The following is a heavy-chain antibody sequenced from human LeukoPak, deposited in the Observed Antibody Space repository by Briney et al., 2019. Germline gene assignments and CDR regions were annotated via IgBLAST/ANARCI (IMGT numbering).Heavy chain of an antibody. CDR1: GYTFTGYY. V-gene: IGHV1-46*01. CDR3: ARGRYCSSTNSCYFDY. D-gene: IGHD2-2*01. Sequence: ASVKVSCKASGYTFTGYYMQWVRQAPGQGLEWMGIISPSGTTTSYAQRFQGRVTMTRDTSTSTLYMELSSLRSEDTAVYYCARGRYCSSTNSCYFDYWGQGTLVTVSS. J-gene: IGHJ4*02. CDR2: ISPSGTTT.